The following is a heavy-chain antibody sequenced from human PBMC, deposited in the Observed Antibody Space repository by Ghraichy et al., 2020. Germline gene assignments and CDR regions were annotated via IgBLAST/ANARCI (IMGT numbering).Heavy chain of an antibody. CDR2: INPKSGGS. Sequence: ASVKVSCKTSGYTFTVYYTHWVRQAPGQGLEWMGWINPKSGGSKYAQKFQGRVTMTRDTSISTAYMELRRLRSDDTAVYYCARDPLGGEEPWFDPWGQGTLVTVSS. D-gene: IGHD3-16*01. V-gene: IGHV1-2*02. J-gene: IGHJ5*02. CDR1: GYTFTVYY. CDR3: ARDPLGGEEPWFDP.